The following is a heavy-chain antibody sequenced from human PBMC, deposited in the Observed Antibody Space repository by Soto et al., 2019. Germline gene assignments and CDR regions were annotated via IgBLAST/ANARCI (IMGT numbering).Heavy chain of an antibody. CDR1: GFTFSSYA. CDR2: LTSSGGTT. Sequence: PGGSLRLSCAASGFTFSSYAMSWVRQAPGKGLEWVSALTSSGGTTYYADSVKGRFTISRDNSKNTLYLQMNSLGAEDTAVYYCAKLSGDSWGYFDYWGQGALVTVSS. J-gene: IGHJ4*02. V-gene: IGHV3-23*01. D-gene: IGHD2-21*02. CDR3: AKLSGDSWGYFDY.